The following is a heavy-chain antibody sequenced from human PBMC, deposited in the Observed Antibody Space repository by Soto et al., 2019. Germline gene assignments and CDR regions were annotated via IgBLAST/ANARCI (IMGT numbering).Heavy chain of an antibody. V-gene: IGHV1-18*04. J-gene: IGHJ5*02. CDR3: ARDGVPEYCPNGVCPWFEP. CDR1: GYTFTSYG. D-gene: IGHD2-8*01. Sequence: ASVKVSCKASGYTFTSYGISWVRQAPGQGLEWMGWISAYNGNTNYAQKLQGRVTMTTDTSTSTAYMELRSLRSDDTAVYYCARDGVPEYCPNGVCPWFEPWGQAALVTLSS. CDR2: ISAYNGNT.